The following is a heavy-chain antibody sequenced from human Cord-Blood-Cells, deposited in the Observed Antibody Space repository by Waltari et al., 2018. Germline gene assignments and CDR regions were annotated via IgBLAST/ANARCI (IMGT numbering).Heavy chain of an antibody. D-gene: IGHD3-3*01. CDR2: INQSGST. V-gene: IGHV4-34*01. CDR1: GGSFSGYY. Sequence: QVQLQQWGAGLLKPSETLSLTCAVYGGSFSGYYWSWIRPPPGKGLGWIGEINQSGSTNYNPSLKSRVTISVDTSKNQFSLKLSSVAAADTAVYYCARTYDFWSGYYSGAFDIWGQGTMVTVSS. CDR3: ARTYDFWSGYYSGAFDI. J-gene: IGHJ3*02.